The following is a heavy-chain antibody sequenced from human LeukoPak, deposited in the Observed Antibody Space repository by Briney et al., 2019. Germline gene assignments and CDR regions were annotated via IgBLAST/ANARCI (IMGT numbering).Heavy chain of an antibody. D-gene: IGHD2-15*01. CDR2: IYYSGST. Sequence: PSETLSLTCTVSGGSISSYYWSWIRQPPGKGLEWIGYIYYSGSTNYNASLKSRVTISVDTSKNQFSLKLSSVTAADTAVYYCTRSSRGTSYYYGIDVWGQGTTVTVSS. J-gene: IGHJ6*02. CDR3: TRSSRGTSYYYGIDV. CDR1: GGSISSYY. V-gene: IGHV4-59*01.